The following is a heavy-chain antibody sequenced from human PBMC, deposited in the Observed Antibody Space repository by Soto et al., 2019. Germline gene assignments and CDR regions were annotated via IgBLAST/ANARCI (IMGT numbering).Heavy chain of an antibody. Sequence: LGESLKISCKGSGYSFTSYWIGWVRQMPGKGLEWMGIIYPGDSDTRYSPSFQGQVTISADKSISTAYLQWSSLKASDTAMYYCARQGSLGPRGGGDNWFDPWGQGTLVTVSS. CDR3: ARQGSLGPRGGGDNWFDP. V-gene: IGHV5-51*01. D-gene: IGHD1-26*01. J-gene: IGHJ5*02. CDR1: GYSFTSYW. CDR2: IYPGDSDT.